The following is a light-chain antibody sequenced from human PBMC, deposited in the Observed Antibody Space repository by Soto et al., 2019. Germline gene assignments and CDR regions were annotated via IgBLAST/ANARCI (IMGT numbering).Light chain of an antibody. Sequence: QSALTQPPSASGSLGQSVTISCTGTSGDIGTYKYVSWYQHLPGQAPKLIIYEVTERPSGVPDRFSGSKSGNTASLTVSGLQTDDEADYYCTSYAGSNDWLFGGGTKLTVL. J-gene: IGLJ2*01. CDR2: EVT. V-gene: IGLV2-8*01. CDR3: TSYAGSNDWL. CDR1: SGDIGTYKY.